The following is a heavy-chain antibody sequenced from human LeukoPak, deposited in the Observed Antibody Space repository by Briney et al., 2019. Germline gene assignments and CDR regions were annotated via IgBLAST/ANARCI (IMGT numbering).Heavy chain of an antibody. CDR3: ARDRAGPLTALIRGYIKEIP. Sequence: ASVKLSCKASGYTFSSFGISWVRQAPGQGLEWMGWISVYNDNTHFAQKFQGRVTMTADTSTSTAYMELRNLRADDTAMYYCARDRAGPLTALIRGYIKEIPWGQGTLVTVSS. J-gene: IGHJ5*02. V-gene: IGHV1-18*04. CDR2: ISVYNDNT. CDR1: GYTFSSFG. D-gene: IGHD3-10*01.